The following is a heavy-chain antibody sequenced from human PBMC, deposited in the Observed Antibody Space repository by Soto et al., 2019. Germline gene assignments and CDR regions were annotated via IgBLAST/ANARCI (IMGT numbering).Heavy chain of an antibody. CDR2: IIPFFGSP. J-gene: IGHJ6*02. CDR1: GGTFGRYA. CDR3: ARYCSSTTCRKYHYYGMDV. Sequence: ASVKVSCKPSGGTFGRYAISWVRQAPGQGLEWMGGIIPFFGSPNYAQKFQGRVTITADESTSTAYMELTSLRSEDTVVYYCARYCSSTTCRKYHYYGMDVWGQGTTVTVSS. D-gene: IGHD2-2*01. V-gene: IGHV1-69*13.